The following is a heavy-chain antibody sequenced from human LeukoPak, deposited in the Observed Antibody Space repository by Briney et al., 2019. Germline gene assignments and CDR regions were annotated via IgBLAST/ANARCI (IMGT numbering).Heavy chain of an antibody. Sequence: ASVKVSCKASGYTFTGYYMHWVRQAPGQGLEWMGWINPNSGGTNYAQKFQGRATMTRDTSISTAYMELSRLRSDDTAVYYCAREGVTIFFNDYWGQGTLVTVSS. V-gene: IGHV1-2*02. CDR2: INPNSGGT. CDR3: AREGVTIFFNDY. J-gene: IGHJ4*02. D-gene: IGHD4-17*01. CDR1: GYTFTGYY.